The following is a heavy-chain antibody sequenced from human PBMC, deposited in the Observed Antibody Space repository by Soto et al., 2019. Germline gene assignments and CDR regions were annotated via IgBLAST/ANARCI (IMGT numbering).Heavy chain of an antibody. CDR1: GYTFTGYY. V-gene: IGHV1-2*02. D-gene: IGHD1-26*01. CDR3: ARARWEPPHYYDYGMDV. J-gene: IGHJ6*02. Sequence: ASVKRSCKASGYTFTGYYMHWVRQAPGQGLEWMGWINPNSGGTNYAQKFQGRVTMTRDTSISTAYMELSRLRSDDTAVYYCARARWEPPHYYDYGMDVWGQGTTVTVSS. CDR2: INPNSGGT.